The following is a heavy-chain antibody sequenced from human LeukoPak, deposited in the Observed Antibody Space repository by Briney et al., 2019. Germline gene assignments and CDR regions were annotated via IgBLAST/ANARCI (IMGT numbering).Heavy chain of an antibody. Sequence: SETLSLTCAVYGGSFSGYYWSWIRQSPGKGPEWIGEINYSGSTNYNPSLKSRVTISVDTSKNQFSLKLSSVTAADTAVYYCARHEGLTYYYYGMDVWGQGTTVTVSS. CDR1: GGSFSGYY. D-gene: IGHD3-9*01. J-gene: IGHJ6*02. V-gene: IGHV4-34*01. CDR3: ARHEGLTYYYYGMDV. CDR2: INYSGST.